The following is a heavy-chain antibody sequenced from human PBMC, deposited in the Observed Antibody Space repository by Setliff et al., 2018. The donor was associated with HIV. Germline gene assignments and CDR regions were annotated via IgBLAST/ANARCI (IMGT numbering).Heavy chain of an antibody. J-gene: IGHJ2*01. Sequence: SETLSLTCAVYRGSFSHYYWTWIRQSPGKGLEWIAEINQERTTFYNPSLKSRVTMSLDTSRNEVSLRLSSVTAADTATYFCARVRFNFDNVRCFELWGPGTLVTVSS. CDR2: INQERTT. CDR1: RGSFSHYY. D-gene: IGHD1-20*01. V-gene: IGHV4-34*01. CDR3: ARVRFNFDNVRCFEL.